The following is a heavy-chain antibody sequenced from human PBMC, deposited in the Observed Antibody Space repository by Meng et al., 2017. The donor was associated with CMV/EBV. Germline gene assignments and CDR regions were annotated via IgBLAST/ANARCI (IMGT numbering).Heavy chain of an antibody. CDR1: GGSISSYY. CDR2: IYYSGST. Sequence: SETLSLTCTVSGGSISSYYWSWIRQPPGKGLEWIGYIYYSGSTNYNPSLKSRVTISVDMSKNQFSLKLSSVTAADTAVYYCARALSGELLDYWGQGTLVTVSS. V-gene: IGHV4-59*01. D-gene: IGHD1-26*01. CDR3: ARALSGELLDY. J-gene: IGHJ4*02.